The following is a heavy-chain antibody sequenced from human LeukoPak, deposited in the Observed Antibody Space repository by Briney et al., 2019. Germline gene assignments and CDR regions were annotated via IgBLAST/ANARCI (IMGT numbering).Heavy chain of an antibody. CDR1: GFTFSSYA. D-gene: IGHD5-12*01. CDR2: IRYDGSNK. J-gene: IGHJ6*03. CDR3: AKGGGYEAQYYYYYMDV. V-gene: IGHV3-30*02. Sequence: GGSLRLSCAASGFTFSSYAMSWVRQAPGKGLEWVAFIRYDGSNKYYADSVKGRFTISRDNSKNTLYLQMNSLRAEDTAVYYCAKGGGYEAQYYYYYMDVWGKGTTVTISS.